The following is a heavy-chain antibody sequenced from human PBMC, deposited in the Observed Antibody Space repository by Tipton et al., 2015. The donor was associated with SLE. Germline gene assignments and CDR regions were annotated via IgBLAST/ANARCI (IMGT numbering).Heavy chain of an antibody. D-gene: IGHD5-12*01. CDR1: GGSISSHY. CDR3: ARGGYSGYDPSGSGSFDY. J-gene: IGHJ4*02. Sequence: LRLSCTVSGGSISSHYWSWIRQPPGKGLEWIGYIYTSGSTNYNPSLKSRVTISVDTSKNQFSLKLSSVTAADTAVYYCARGGYSGYDPSGSGSFDYWGQGTLVTVSS. CDR2: IYTSGST. V-gene: IGHV4-4*08.